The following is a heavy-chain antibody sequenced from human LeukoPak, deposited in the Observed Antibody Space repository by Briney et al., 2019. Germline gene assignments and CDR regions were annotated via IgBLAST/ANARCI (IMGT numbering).Heavy chain of an antibody. V-gene: IGHV3-11*04. J-gene: IGHJ4*02. CDR2: ISSSGSTI. Sequence: GGSLRLSCAASGFTFSDYYMSWIRQAPGKGLEWVSYISSSGSTIYYADSVKGRFTISRDNARNSLYLQMNSLGAEDTAVYYCARAYHYDYVWGSDDYWGQGTLVTVSS. D-gene: IGHD3-16*01. CDR3: ARAYHYDYVWGSDDY. CDR1: GFTFSDYY.